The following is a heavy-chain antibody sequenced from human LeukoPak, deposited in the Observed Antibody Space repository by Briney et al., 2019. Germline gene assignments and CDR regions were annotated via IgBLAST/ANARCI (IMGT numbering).Heavy chain of an antibody. V-gene: IGHV4-61*05. CDR3: ARHGPSYSGSLEFDY. Sequence: SETLSLTCTLSGASMSSGSVYWGWLRQPPGKGLEWIGYIYYSGSTNYNPSLKSRVTISVDTSKNQFSLKLSSVTAADTAVYYCARHGPSYSGSLEFDYWGQGTLVTVSS. D-gene: IGHD1-26*01. CDR1: GASMSSGSVY. CDR2: IYYSGST. J-gene: IGHJ4*02.